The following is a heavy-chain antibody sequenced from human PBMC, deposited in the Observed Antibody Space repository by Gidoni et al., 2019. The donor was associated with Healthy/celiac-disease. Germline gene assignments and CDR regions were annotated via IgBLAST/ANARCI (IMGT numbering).Heavy chain of an antibody. V-gene: IGHV1-69*01. Sequence: QVQLVQSGAEVKTPGSSVQVSCQASGGTFSSCAISWVRQAPGQGLEWIGGIIPIFGTANYAQKFQGRVTITADESTSTAYMELSSLRSEDTAVYYCARDGGQGTASENYYYYYMDVWGKGTTVTVSS. D-gene: IGHD6-13*01. CDR2: IIPIFGTA. J-gene: IGHJ6*03. CDR3: ARDGGQGTASENYYYYYMDV. CDR1: GGTFSSCA.